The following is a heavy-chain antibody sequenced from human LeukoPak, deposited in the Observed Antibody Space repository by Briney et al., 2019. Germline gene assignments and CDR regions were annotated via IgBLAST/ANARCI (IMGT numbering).Heavy chain of an antibody. CDR1: GFTFSSYA. D-gene: IGHD4-17*01. Sequence: GGSLRLSCAASGFTFSSYAMNWVRQAPGKGLEWVSTISGSGASTYYADSVKGRFTISRGNSKNTLYLQMNSLRAEDTAVYYCAKKESTVTAFDYWGQGTLVTVSS. CDR2: ISGSGAST. V-gene: IGHV3-23*01. J-gene: IGHJ4*02. CDR3: AKKESTVTAFDY.